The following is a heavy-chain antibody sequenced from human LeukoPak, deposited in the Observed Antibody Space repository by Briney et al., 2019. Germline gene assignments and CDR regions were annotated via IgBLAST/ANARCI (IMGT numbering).Heavy chain of an antibody. V-gene: IGHV3-7*01. CDR2: IKQDGSEK. CDR3: ARQRLGYCSGGSCPFDY. CDR1: GFTFSSYW. J-gene: IGHJ4*02. D-gene: IGHD2-15*01. Sequence: GGSLRLSCAASGFTFSSYWMSWVRQAPGKGLEWVANIKQDGSEKYYVDSVKGRFIISRDNAKNSLYLQMNSLRAEDTAVYYCARQRLGYCSGGSCPFDYWGQGTLVTVS.